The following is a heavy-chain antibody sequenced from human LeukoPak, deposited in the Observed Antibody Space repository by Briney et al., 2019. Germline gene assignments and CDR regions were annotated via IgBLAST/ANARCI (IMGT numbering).Heavy chain of an antibody. V-gene: IGHV3-23*01. D-gene: IGHD2-21*01. CDR2: LTGYGGA. CDR3: ARPGCGGNCYYRMDV. J-gene: IGHJ6*04. CDR1: GLSFTNYA. Sequence: GGSLRLSCEASGLSFTNYAMMWVRQAPGKGLQWISTLTGYGGAYYADSGEGRFIISRDISKNTMFLQMYSLRADDTAVYYCARPGCGGNCYYRMDVWGKGTTVTVSS.